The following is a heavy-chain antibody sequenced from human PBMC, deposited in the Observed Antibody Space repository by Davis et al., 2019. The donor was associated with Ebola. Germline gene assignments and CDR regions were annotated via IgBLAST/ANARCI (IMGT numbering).Heavy chain of an antibody. CDR2: ISSSSSTI. Sequence: LSLTCAVYGGSFSGYYWSWIRQAPGKGLEWVSYISSSSSTIYYADSVKGRFTISRDNAKNSLYLQMNSLRDEDTAVYYCARDRANWNLPFDYWGQGTLVTVSS. V-gene: IGHV3-11*04. CDR3: ARDRANWNLPFDY. CDR1: GGSFSGYY. D-gene: IGHD1-1*01. J-gene: IGHJ4*02.